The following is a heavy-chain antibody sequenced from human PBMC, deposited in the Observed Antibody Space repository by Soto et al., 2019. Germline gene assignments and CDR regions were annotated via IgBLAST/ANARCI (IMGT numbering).Heavy chain of an antibody. V-gene: IGHV4-39*01. Sequence: ASETLSLTCTVSGGSISSSSYYWGWIRQPPGQGLEWIGSIYYSGSTYYNPSLKSRVTISVDTSKNQFSLKLSSVTAADTAVYYCARGIESYSYPEVSWFDPWGQGTLVTVSS. CDR3: ARGIESYSYPEVSWFDP. CDR1: GGSISSSSYY. D-gene: IGHD5-18*01. CDR2: IYYSGST. J-gene: IGHJ5*02.